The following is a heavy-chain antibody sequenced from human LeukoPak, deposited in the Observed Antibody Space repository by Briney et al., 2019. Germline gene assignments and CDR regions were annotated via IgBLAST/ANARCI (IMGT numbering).Heavy chain of an antibody. D-gene: IGHD2-2*02. CDR3: ARGYCSSTSCYTGNVYFDY. CDR2: IIPIFGTA. CDR1: GGTFSSYA. J-gene: IGHJ4*02. Sequence: GSSVKVSCKASGGTFSSYAISWVRQAPGHGLEWMGGIIPIFGTANYAQKFQGRVTITADESTSTAYMELSSLRSEDTAVYYCARGYCSSTSCYTGNVYFDYWGQGTLVTVSS. V-gene: IGHV1-69*01.